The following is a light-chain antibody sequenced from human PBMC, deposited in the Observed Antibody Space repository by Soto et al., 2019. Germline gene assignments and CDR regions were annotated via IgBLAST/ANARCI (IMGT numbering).Light chain of an antibody. CDR1: QGISNY. J-gene: IGKJ5*01. CDR2: AAS. CDR3: XKYYSVPHT. V-gene: IGKV1-27*01. Sequence: DIQMTQSPSSLSAFVGDRVTITCRASQGISNYLAWYQQKPGEVPNLLIYAASTLQSGVPSRFSGSGSGTDXXLXXXXLQPXDVAXXXXXKYYSVPHTFGQGTRVEIK.